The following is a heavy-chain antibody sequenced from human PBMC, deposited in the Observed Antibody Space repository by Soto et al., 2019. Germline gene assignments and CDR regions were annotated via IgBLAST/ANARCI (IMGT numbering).Heavy chain of an antibody. CDR3: ARILLPNSGSQYYFDY. D-gene: IGHD5-12*01. V-gene: IGHV4-39*01. J-gene: IGHJ4*02. Sequence: PSEALSLTCTVSGGSISSSSYYWGWIRQPPGKGLEWIGSIYYSGSTYYNPSLKSRVTISVDTSKNQFSLKLSSVTAADTAVYYCARILLPNSGSQYYFDYWGQGTLVTVSS. CDR1: GGSISSSSYY. CDR2: IYYSGST.